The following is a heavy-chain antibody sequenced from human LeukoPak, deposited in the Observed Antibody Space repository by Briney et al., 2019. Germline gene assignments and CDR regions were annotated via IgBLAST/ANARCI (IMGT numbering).Heavy chain of an antibody. D-gene: IGHD1-1*01. CDR2: ITSSSTYI. J-gene: IGHJ4*02. CDR1: GFTVSSNY. Sequence: KAGGSLRLSCAASGFTVSSNYMSWVRQAPGKGLEWVSSITSSSTYIYYADSVKGRFTISRDNAKNSLYLQMNSLRAEDTAVYYCASVDLHTTGAWVDYWGQGTLVTVSS. V-gene: IGHV3-21*01. CDR3: ASVDLHTTGAWVDY.